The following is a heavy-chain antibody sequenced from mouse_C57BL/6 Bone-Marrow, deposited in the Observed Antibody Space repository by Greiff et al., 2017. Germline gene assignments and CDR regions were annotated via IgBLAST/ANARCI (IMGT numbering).Heavy chain of an antibody. D-gene: IGHD2-4*01. V-gene: IGHV5-4*01. CDR3: ARDDYDPFDY. J-gene: IGHJ2*01. CDR2: ISDGGSYT. CDR1: GFTFSSYA. Sequence: EVKVVESGGGLVKPGGSLKLSCAASGFTFSSYAMSWVRPTPEKRLEWVATISDGGSYTYYPDNVKGRFTISRDNAKNNLYLQMSHLKSEDTAMYYCARDDYDPFDYWGEGTTLTVSS.